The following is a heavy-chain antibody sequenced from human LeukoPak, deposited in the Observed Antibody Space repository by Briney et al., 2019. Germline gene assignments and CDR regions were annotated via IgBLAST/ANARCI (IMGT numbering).Heavy chain of an antibody. V-gene: IGHV4-59*08. Sequence: PSETLSLTCTVPVGSISSHYWSWIRQPPGKGLEWLAYIYYSGRTNYNPSLKRRVHISVDTSRTQFSVRLGSVSAADTAVYYCARLSWSCWGSFEYWGQGTLVSVSS. CDR1: VGSISSHY. D-gene: IGHD1-26*01. CDR2: IYYSGRT. J-gene: IGHJ4*02. CDR3: ARLSWSCWGSFEY.